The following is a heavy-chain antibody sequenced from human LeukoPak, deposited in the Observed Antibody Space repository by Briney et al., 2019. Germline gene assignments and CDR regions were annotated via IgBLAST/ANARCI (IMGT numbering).Heavy chain of an antibody. D-gene: IGHD2-2*01. CDR2: IKSKAAGGTT. Sequence: WGSLRLSCAASGFTFSNAWMSWVRQAPGKGLEWVGRIKSKAAGGTTDYAAPVKGRFTISRGNAKNSLYLQMNSLRAEDTAVYYCARDLKGQYQDAFDIWGQGTMVTVSS. J-gene: IGHJ3*02. CDR1: GFTFSNAW. CDR3: ARDLKGQYQDAFDI. V-gene: IGHV3-15*01.